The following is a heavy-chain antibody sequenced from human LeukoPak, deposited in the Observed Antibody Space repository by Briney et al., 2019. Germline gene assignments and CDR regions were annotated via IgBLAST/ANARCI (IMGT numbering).Heavy chain of an antibody. D-gene: IGHD3-10*01. V-gene: IGHV3-20*04. J-gene: IGHJ3*02. Sequence: GGSLRLSCAASGFTFDDYGMSWVRQAPGKGLEWVSGINWNGGSTGYADSVKGRFTISRDNAKNSLYLQMNSLRAEDTAVYYCARVQNYYGAPDAFDIWGQGTMVTVSS. CDR1: GFTFDDYG. CDR3: ARVQNYYGAPDAFDI. CDR2: INWNGGST.